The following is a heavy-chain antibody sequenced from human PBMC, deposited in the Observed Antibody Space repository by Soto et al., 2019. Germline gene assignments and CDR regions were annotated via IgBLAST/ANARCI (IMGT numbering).Heavy chain of an antibody. CDR2: ISYDGSNK. Sequence: GGSLRLSCAASGFTFSSYGMHWVRQAPGKGLEWVAVISYDGSNKYYADSVKGRFTISRDNSKNTLYLQMNSLRAEDTAVYYCAKDLPRFLEWLFPTTFDYWGQGTLVTVSS. CDR1: GFTFSSYG. V-gene: IGHV3-30*18. CDR3: AKDLPRFLEWLFPTTFDY. D-gene: IGHD3-3*01. J-gene: IGHJ4*02.